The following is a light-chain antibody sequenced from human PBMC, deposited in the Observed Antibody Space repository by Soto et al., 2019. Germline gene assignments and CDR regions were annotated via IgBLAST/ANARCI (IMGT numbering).Light chain of an antibody. CDR1: QSVSSN. J-gene: IGKJ1*01. CDR2: GAS. CDR3: QQYNKWPPT. Sequence: EIVMTQSPATLSVSPGERATLSCRASQSVSSNLAWYQQKPGQAPRLLIYGASTRATGIPARFGGSRSGTEFTLTISSLQSEDFAVYHCQQYNKWPPTFGQGTKVDIK. V-gene: IGKV3D-15*01.